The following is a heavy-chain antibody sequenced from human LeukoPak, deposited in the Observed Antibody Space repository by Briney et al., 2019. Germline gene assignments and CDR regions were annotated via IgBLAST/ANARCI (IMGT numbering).Heavy chain of an antibody. V-gene: IGHV3-30*18. CDR2: ISYDGSNK. CDR1: GFTFSSYG. Sequence: PGGSLRLSCAASGFTFSSYGMHWVRQAPGKGLEWVAVISYDGSNKYYADSVKGRFTISRDNSKNTLYLQMNSLRAEDTAVYYCAKDSGFGWYLDYWGQGTLVTVSS. CDR3: AKDSGFGWYLDY. J-gene: IGHJ4*02. D-gene: IGHD5-12*01.